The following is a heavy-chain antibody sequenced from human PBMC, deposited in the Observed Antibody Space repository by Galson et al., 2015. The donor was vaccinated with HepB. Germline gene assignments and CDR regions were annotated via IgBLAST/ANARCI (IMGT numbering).Heavy chain of an antibody. Sequence: SLRLSCAVSGITFSDAWMSWVRQAPGKGLEWVGRMKSLGSGGATDYAAPVKGRFAISRDDSQNALYLQMNSLKTEDTALYYCATEKGVFSSGWYGRAYDYWGQGALVTVSS. D-gene: IGHD6-19*01. J-gene: IGHJ4*02. CDR3: ATEKGVFSSGWYGRAYDY. V-gene: IGHV3-15*01. CDR1: GITFSDAW. CDR2: MKSLGSGGAT.